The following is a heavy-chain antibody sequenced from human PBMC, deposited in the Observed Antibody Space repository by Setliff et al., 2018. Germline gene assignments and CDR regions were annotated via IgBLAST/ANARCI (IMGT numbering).Heavy chain of an antibody. V-gene: IGHV3-7*01. J-gene: IGHJ3*02. Sequence: GGSLRLSCVVSGFSFSRQWMSWVRQAPGKGLEWVADIKQDGSTKYYLDSVKGRFTISRDNAKRSLYLQMNGLRADDTGVYYCVRDDADNYDAFDNWGQGTLVTVSS. CDR3: VRDDADNYDAFDN. CDR1: GFSFSRQW. D-gene: IGHD3-22*01. CDR2: IKQDGSTK.